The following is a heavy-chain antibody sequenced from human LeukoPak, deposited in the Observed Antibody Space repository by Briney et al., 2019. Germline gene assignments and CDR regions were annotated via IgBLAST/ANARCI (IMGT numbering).Heavy chain of an antibody. CDR2: LTSDGGST. Sequence: GGSLRLSCAASGFTFSSYDMSWVRQAPGKGLEWVSSLTSDGGSTEYADSVKGRFTISRDNSKNALYLQMNSLRAEDTALYFCAKSLVRWAFDYWGQGALVSVSS. CDR1: GFTFSSYD. D-gene: IGHD4-23*01. V-gene: IGHV3-23*01. CDR3: AKSLVRWAFDY. J-gene: IGHJ4*02.